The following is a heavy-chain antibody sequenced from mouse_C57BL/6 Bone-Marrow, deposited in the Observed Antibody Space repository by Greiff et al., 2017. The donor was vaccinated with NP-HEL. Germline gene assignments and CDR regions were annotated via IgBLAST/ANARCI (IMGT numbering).Heavy chain of an antibody. CDR1: GYTFTSYW. D-gene: IGHD4-1*01. Sequence: QVQLQQPGAELVKPGASVKLSCKASGYTFTSYWMHWVKQRPGQGLEWIGMIHPNSGSTNYNEKFKSKATLTVDKSSSTAYMQLSSLTSEDSAVYYCARLKAWAWFAYWGQGTLVTVSA. V-gene: IGHV1-64*01. CDR2: IHPNSGST. J-gene: IGHJ3*01. CDR3: ARLKAWAWFAY.